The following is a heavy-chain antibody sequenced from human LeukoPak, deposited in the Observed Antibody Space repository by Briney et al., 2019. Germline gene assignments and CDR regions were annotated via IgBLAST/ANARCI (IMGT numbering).Heavy chain of an antibody. Sequence: GGSLRLSCAASGFTFSSYGMHWVRQAPGKGLEWVAVISYDGSNKYYADSVKGRFTISRDNSKNTLYLQMNSLRAEDTAVYYCAKDGRPLIQLWLPGYWGQGTLDTVSS. CDR2: ISYDGSNK. J-gene: IGHJ4*02. CDR1: GFTFSSYG. CDR3: AKDGRPLIQLWLPGY. V-gene: IGHV3-30*18. D-gene: IGHD5-18*01.